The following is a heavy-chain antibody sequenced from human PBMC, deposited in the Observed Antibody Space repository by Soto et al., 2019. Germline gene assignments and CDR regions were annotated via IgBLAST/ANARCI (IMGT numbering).Heavy chain of an antibody. Sequence: EVQLLESGGGLVQPGGSLRLSCAASGFTFSSYAMSWVRQAPGKGLEWVSAISGSGGSTYYADSVKGRFTISRDNSENTLYLQMNSLRAEDTAVYYCAKVDVATIFGSRAEYFQHWGQGTLVTVSS. V-gene: IGHV3-23*01. D-gene: IGHD3-3*01. CDR3: AKVDVATIFGSRAEYFQH. CDR1: GFTFSSYA. CDR2: ISGSGGST. J-gene: IGHJ1*01.